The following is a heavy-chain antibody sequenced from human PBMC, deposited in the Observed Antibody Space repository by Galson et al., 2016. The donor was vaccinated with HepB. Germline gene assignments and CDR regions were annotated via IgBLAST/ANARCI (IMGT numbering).Heavy chain of an antibody. CDR1: GYTFTNYA. CDR3: ARAPFGFDSSGYYLDAFDI. J-gene: IGHJ3*02. V-gene: IGHV7-4-1*02. Sequence: SVKVSCKASGYTFTNYAMNWVRQAPGQGLEWMGWINTNTGNPTYAQGFTGRFVFSLDTSVSTAYLQITSLKAEDTAVYYCARAPFGFDSSGYYLDAFDIWGQGTMVTVSS. D-gene: IGHD3-22*01. CDR2: INTNTGNP.